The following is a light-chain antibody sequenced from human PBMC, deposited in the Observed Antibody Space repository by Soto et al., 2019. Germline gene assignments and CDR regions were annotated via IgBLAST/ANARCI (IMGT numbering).Light chain of an antibody. CDR1: QDFSNF. V-gene: IGKV1-9*01. CDR3: QQLYSFPLP. Sequence: DIQLTQSPSFLSASIGDRVTITCRASQDFSNFLAWYQQKPGRAPKLLKYDASTLQSGVPSRFSGSGSWTEFTPTISSLQPEDFGTYYCQQLYSFPLPFGGGTKVDIK. J-gene: IGKJ4*01. CDR2: DAS.